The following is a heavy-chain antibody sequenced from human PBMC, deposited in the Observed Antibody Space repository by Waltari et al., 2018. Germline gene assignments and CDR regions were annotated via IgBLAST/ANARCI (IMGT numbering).Heavy chain of an antibody. CDR1: GYTFTSYD. Sequence: QVQLVQSGAEVKKPGASVKVSCTASGYTFTSYDINWVRQATGQGLEWMGWMNPNSGNTGYAQKFQGRVTMTRNTSISTAYMELSSLRSEDTAVYYCARGKRRVAPSYYYYGMDVWGQGTTVTVSS. V-gene: IGHV1-8*02. J-gene: IGHJ6*02. D-gene: IGHD5-12*01. CDR3: ARGKRRVAPSYYYYGMDV. CDR2: MNPNSGNT.